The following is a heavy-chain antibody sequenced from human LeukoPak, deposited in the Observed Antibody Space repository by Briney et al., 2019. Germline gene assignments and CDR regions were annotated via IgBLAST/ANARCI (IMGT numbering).Heavy chain of an antibody. D-gene: IGHD3-10*01. CDR1: GFTFSSYW. CDR3: ARSPNYKGYFDY. J-gene: IGHJ4*02. CDR2: ISSFSSTI. Sequence: GGSLRLSCAASGFTFSSYWMNWVRQAPGKGLEWVSYISSFSSTIYYADSVMGRFTISRDNAKNSLYLQMNSLRAEDTAVYYCARSPNYKGYFDYWGQGTLVTVSS. V-gene: IGHV3-48*04.